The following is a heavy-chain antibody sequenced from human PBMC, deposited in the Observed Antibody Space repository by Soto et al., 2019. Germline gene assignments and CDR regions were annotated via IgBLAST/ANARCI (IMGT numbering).Heavy chain of an antibody. V-gene: IGHV1-69*06. J-gene: IGHJ6*02. CDR2: IIPIFGTA. Sequence: GASVKVSCKASGGTFSSYAISWVRQAPGQGLEWMGGIIPIFGTANYAQKFQGRVTITADKSTSTAYMELSSLRSEDTAVYYCARSLEIYPDYGDYLYYYYGMDVWGQGTTVTAP. CDR3: ARSLEIYPDYGDYLYYYYGMDV. D-gene: IGHD4-17*01. CDR1: GGTFSSYA.